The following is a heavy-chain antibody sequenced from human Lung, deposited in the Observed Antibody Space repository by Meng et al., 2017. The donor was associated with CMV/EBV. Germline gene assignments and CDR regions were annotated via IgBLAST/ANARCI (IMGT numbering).Heavy chain of an antibody. D-gene: IGHD6-13*01. Sequence: QGQLVQAGAEVKKPGASVQVSCKASGYTFTSYGISWVRQAPGQGLEWMGWISAYNGNTNYAQKLQGRVTMTTDTSTSTAYMELRSLRSDDTAVYYCAASSSSWYQNWFDPWGQGTLVTVSS. CDR1: GYTFTSYG. V-gene: IGHV1-18*01. CDR3: AASSSSWYQNWFDP. CDR2: ISAYNGNT. J-gene: IGHJ5*02.